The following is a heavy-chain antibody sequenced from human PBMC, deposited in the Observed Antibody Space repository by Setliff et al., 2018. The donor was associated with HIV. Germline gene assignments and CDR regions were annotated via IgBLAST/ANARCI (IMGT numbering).Heavy chain of an antibody. V-gene: IGHV3-30*04. Sequence: GGSLRLSCAASEFTFSRYALHWVRQAPGKGLEWLAAMSHDELIAFYADSVKGRFTISRDNSRNTLYLQMDSLRAEDTATYYCARGCFYDSNTYVGPIPRDAFDIWGQGTMVTVSS. D-gene: IGHD3-22*01. CDR2: MSHDELIA. CDR1: EFTFSRYA. J-gene: IGHJ3*02. CDR3: ARGCFYDSNTYVGPIPRDAFDI.